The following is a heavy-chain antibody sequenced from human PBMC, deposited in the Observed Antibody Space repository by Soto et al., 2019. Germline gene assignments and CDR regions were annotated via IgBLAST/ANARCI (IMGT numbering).Heavy chain of an antibody. D-gene: IGHD5-18*01. Sequence: PGGSLRLSCAASGFTFSTYSMHWVRQAPGKGLEWVSYITSSSRTIYYADSVKGRFTISRDNAKNSLYLQLNSLRDEDTAVYYCARGSVDAAADTRFGMDVWGQGTTVTVS. J-gene: IGHJ6*02. CDR3: ARGSVDAAADTRFGMDV. CDR2: ITSSSRTI. CDR1: GFTFSTYS. V-gene: IGHV3-48*02.